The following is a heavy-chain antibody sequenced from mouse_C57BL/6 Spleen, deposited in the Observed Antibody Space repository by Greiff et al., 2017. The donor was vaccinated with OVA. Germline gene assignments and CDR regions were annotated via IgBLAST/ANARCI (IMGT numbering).Heavy chain of an antibody. J-gene: IGHJ1*03. Sequence: QVQLQQPGAELVTPGASVKMSCKASGYTFTSYWITWVQQRPGQGLEWIGDIYPGSGSTNYTEQIKSKATLTVDTSSSTAYMQLSSLTSEDSAVYYCASGRAYFGYFDVWGTGTTVTVAS. D-gene: IGHD3-3*01. CDR1: GYTFTSYW. CDR3: ASGRAYFGYFDV. CDR2: IYPGSGST. V-gene: IGHV1-55*01.